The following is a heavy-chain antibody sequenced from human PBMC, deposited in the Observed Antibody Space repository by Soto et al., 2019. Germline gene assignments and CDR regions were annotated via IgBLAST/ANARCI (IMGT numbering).Heavy chain of an antibody. CDR3: ARSRDGYKHFDY. CDR1: GFTFSSYL. Sequence: GASLRLSCAASGFTFSSYLMHWVRQAPGKGLEYVSAINSDGGSTYYANSVKGRFTISRDNSMNTLYLHMGSLRAEDMAVYYCARSRDGYKHFDYWGQGP. J-gene: IGHJ4*02. CDR2: INSDGGST. V-gene: IGHV3-64*01. D-gene: IGHD5-12*01.